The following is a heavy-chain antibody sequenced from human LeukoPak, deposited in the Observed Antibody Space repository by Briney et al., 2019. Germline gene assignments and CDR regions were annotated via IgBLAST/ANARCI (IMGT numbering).Heavy chain of an antibody. CDR3: AKSNGYGLVDI. V-gene: IGHV4-34*01. CDR2: INHSGST. Sequence: SETLSLTCAVYGGSFSGYYWSWMRQPPGKGLEWIGEINHSGSTNYNPSLKSRVTISVDTSKNQFSLKLSSVTAADTAVYYCAKSNGYGLVDIWGQGTMVTVSS. J-gene: IGHJ3*02. D-gene: IGHD3-10*01. CDR1: GGSFSGYY.